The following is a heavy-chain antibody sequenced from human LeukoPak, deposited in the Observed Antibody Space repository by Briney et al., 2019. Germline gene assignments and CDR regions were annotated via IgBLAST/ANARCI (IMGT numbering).Heavy chain of an antibody. CDR1: GFTFSSYG. J-gene: IGHJ4*02. CDR3: ARAGLHYYDSSGLLYYFHY. Sequence: GGSLRLSCAASGFTFSSYGMHWVRQAPGKGLEWVSGINWHGGRTSYADSVKGRFTISRDNGKNSVYLQMNSLRAEDTALYYCARAGLHYYDSSGLLYYFHYWAREPWSPSPQ. D-gene: IGHD3-22*01. CDR2: INWHGGRT. V-gene: IGHV3-20*04.